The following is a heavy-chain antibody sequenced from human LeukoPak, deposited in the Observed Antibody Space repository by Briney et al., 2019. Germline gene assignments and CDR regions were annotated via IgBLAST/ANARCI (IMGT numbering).Heavy chain of an antibody. CDR1: GFVFNSYE. D-gene: IGHD5-24*01. J-gene: IGHJ4*02. CDR2: ITGRGDTI. Sequence: TGGSLRLSCVASGFVFNSYEMSWVRQAPGKGLEWLSYITGRGDTIYYADSVRGRFTISRDNATLSLFLQMNTLRAEDTALYYCARSLGPTKPFDFWGKGTPVTVSS. CDR3: ARSLGPTKPFDF. V-gene: IGHV3-48*03.